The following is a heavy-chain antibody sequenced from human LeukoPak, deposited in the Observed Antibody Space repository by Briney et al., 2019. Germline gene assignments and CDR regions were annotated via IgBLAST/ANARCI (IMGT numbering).Heavy chain of an antibody. Sequence: PVRTLRLSCAASGFTSRNYEMNWVRESPGKGLESVSYISTSGTTIYYADSVKCRFTISRDNARNSLYLQMSSLRAQDTAVHYSSRRYNWNPEAAFDIWGQGTMVTVSS. CDR2: ISTSGTTI. CDR1: GFTSRNYE. D-gene: IGHD1-20*01. CDR3: SRRYNWNPEAAFDI. J-gene: IGHJ3*02. V-gene: IGHV3-48*03.